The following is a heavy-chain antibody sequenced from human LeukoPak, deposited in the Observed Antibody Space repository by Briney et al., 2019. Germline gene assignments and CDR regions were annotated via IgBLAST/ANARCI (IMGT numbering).Heavy chain of an antibody. CDR3: ARDIVTTPSRYYYDSSGYYSFGY. D-gene: IGHD3-22*01. CDR1: GYTFTSYY. CDR2: INPSGGST. Sequence: ASVKVSCKASGYTFTSYYMHWVRQAPGQGLEWMGIINPSGGSTSYAQKFQGRVTMTRDTSTSTVYMELSSLRSEDTAVYYCARDIVTTPSRYYYDSSGYYSFGYWGQGTLVTVSS. J-gene: IGHJ4*02. V-gene: IGHV1-46*01.